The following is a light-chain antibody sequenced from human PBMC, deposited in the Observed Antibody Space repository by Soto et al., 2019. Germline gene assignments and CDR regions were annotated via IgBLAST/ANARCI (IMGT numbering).Light chain of an antibody. CDR1: SSNIGNNF. CDR2: RNN. V-gene: IGLV1-47*01. J-gene: IGLJ2*01. Sequence: QPVLTQPPSASGTPGQRVTISCSGSSSNIGNNFAYWYQQLPGTAPKLLIYRNNQRPSGVPDRFSGSKSGTSASLAISGLRSEDEADYYCASWDDSLSGVVFGGGTKLTVL. CDR3: ASWDDSLSGVV.